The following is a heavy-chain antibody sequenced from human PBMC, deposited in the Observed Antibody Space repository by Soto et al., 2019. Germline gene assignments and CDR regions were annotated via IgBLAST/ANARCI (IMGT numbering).Heavy chain of an antibody. D-gene: IGHD3-3*01. V-gene: IGHV1-2*02. CDR3: ARGGGVGVAGSAAFDM. Sequence: QLHLVQSGAVVKKPGASVTVSCSASGYPVTAYYMHWVRQAPGRGLEWMGGINPATGAAKYTQTFRGRVTMTRDTSTSKVFMELSGLKSDDPAVFYWARGGGVGVAGSAAFDMWGQGTLVTVSS. CDR2: INPATGAA. J-gene: IGHJ3*02. CDR1: GYPVTAYY.